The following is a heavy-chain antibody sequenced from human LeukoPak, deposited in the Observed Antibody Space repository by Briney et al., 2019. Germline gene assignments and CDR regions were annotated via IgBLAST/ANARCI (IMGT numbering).Heavy chain of an antibody. CDR3: ATKQWLAPPPDS. J-gene: IGHJ4*02. V-gene: IGHV3-74*01. CDR2: INTDGTVT. CDR1: GFTFSKYW. Sequence: GGTLRPSCAASGFTFSKYWMLWVRHNPGKGLESVSRINTDGTVTTYADSVKGRFTVSRDNADNTMFLQMNSVRDEDTAVYYCATKQWLAPPPDSWGQGTPVSVSS. D-gene: IGHD6-19*01.